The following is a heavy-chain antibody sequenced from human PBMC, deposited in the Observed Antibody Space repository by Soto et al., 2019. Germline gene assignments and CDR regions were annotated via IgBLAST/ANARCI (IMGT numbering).Heavy chain of an antibody. Sequence: SETLSLTCTVSGGSVNSDNFYWSWIRQSPGKGLEWIGSIYYSGATNYNPSLESRLTISVDTSKNQFSLNLSSVTAADTAVYYCARAMGDWGTYYYYYGFDVWGQGTTVTVSS. D-gene: IGHD3-16*01. CDR2: IYYSGAT. CDR3: ARAMGDWGTYYYYYGFDV. V-gene: IGHV4-61*01. J-gene: IGHJ6*02. CDR1: GGSVNSDNFY.